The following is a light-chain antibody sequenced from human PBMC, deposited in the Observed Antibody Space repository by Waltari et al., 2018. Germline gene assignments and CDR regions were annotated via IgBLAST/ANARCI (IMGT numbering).Light chain of an antibody. CDR2: HAS. J-gene: IGKJ1*01. Sequence: VLTQSPGTLSLSPGDRATLSCRASRSGIKYLSWYQQTPARAPRLLIYHASTRAPSIPARFSGSGSATDVSLTISRLEPDDFAVYYCQKYDSLPATFGQGTRVEIK. CDR3: QKYDSLPAT. V-gene: IGKV3-20*01. CDR1: RSGIKY.